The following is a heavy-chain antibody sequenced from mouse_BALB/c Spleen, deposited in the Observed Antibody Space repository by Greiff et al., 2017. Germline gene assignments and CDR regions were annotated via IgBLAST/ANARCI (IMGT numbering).Heavy chain of an antibody. CDR3: TSYYDGYSAWFAY. CDR2: IYPGSGST. D-gene: IGHD2-3*01. V-gene: IGHV1S22*01. Sequence: LQQPGSELVRPGASVKLSCKASGYTFTSYWMHWVKQRPGQGLEWIGNIYPGSGSTNYDEKFKSKATLTVDTSSSTAYMQLSSLTSEDSAVYYCTSYYDGYSAWFAYWGQGTSVTVSS. J-gene: IGHJ4*01. CDR1: GYTFTSYW.